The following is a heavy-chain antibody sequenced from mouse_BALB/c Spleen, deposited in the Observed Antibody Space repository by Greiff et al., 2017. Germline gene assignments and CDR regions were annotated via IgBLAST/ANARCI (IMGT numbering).Heavy chain of an antibody. J-gene: IGHJ2*01. CDR2: ISSGGSYT. CDR3: AKDPFDY. Sequence: EVKLMESGGGLVKPGGSLKLSCAASGFTFSSYAMSWVRQTPEKRLEWVATISSGGSYTYYPDSVKGRFTISRDNAKNTLYLQMSSLRSEDTAMYYCAKDPFDYWGQGTTLTVSS. V-gene: IGHV5-9-3*01. CDR1: GFTFSSYA.